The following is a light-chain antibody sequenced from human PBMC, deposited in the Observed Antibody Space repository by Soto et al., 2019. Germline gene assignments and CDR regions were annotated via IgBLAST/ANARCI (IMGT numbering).Light chain of an antibody. CDR1: QNINRW. Sequence: DIQMTQSPSTLSASVGDRVTITCRASQNINRWLAWYQQKPGQVPKLLIYDAFTLERGVRSRFSGSGSGTEFTLTIRSLQPDDFATYYCQQYNTYNWTFGQGTKVDIK. CDR2: DAF. J-gene: IGKJ1*01. CDR3: QQYNTYNWT. V-gene: IGKV1-5*01.